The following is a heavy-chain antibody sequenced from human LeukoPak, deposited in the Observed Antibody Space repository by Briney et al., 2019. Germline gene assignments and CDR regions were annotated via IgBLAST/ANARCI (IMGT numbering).Heavy chain of an antibody. CDR2: INPSASII. V-gene: IGHV3-48*03. Sequence: GGSLRLSCAASGFTFSRYEMNWVRHAPGKGLEWLSYINPSASIIHYADCVKGRFTISRDNAKNSLYPQLNSLRAEDTGVYYCATDDHSGGRRFDSWGQGTLVTVSS. D-gene: IGHD2-15*01. CDR1: GFTFSRYE. J-gene: IGHJ5*01. CDR3: ATDDHSGGRRFDS.